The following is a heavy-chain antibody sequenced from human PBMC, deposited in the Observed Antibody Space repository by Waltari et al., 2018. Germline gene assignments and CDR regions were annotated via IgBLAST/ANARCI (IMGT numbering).Heavy chain of an antibody. CDR2: MYYSGST. CDR3: ARLRYRDFDY. V-gene: IGHV4-59*08. Sequence: QVQLQESGPGLVKPSETLSLTCTVSGGSISSYYWSWIRQPPGKGLEWLGYMYYSGSTNYNPSLKSRVTISVDTSKNQFSLKLSSVTAADTAVYYCARLRYRDFDYWGQGTLVTVSS. D-gene: IGHD4-4*01. J-gene: IGHJ4*02. CDR1: GGSISSYY.